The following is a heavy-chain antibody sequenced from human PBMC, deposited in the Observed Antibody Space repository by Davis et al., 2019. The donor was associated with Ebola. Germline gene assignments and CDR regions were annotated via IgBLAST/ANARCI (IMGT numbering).Heavy chain of an antibody. CDR3: ARAGYCSVGSCIRYDYYGMDV. CDR2: IKEDGSAT. CDR1: GVMFSRYW. Sequence: GESLKISCAASGVMFSRYWMSWVRQAPGKGLEWVANIKEDGSATNYVDSVKGRFTISRENAKNSLYLQMSSLRAGDTAVYYCARAGYCSVGSCIRYDYYGMDVWGQGTTVTVSS. D-gene: IGHD2-15*01. V-gene: IGHV3-7*01. J-gene: IGHJ6*02.